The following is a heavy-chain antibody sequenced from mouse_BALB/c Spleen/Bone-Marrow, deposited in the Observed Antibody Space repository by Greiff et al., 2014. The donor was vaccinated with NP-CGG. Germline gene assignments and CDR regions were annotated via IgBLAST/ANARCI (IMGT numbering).Heavy chain of an antibody. D-gene: IGHD2-5*01. V-gene: IGHV1-39*01. CDR1: GYSFSGYN. J-gene: IGHJ1*01. Sequence: FQLQQSGPELEKPGASVKXXCKXSGYSFSGYNLNWVKQSNGQSLEWIGNIDPXXXXXXXXXXXXXXXXXTVDRSSSTAYMQLKSLTSEDSAVYYCARKAYYTNWWYFDVWGAGTTVIVSS. CDR3: ARKAYYTNWWYFDV. CDR2: IDPXXXXX.